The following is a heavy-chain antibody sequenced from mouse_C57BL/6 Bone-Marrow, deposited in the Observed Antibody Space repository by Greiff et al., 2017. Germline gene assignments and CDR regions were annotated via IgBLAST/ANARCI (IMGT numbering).Heavy chain of an antibody. D-gene: IGHD1-1*01. V-gene: IGHV1S56*01. CDR1: GYTFTSYD. J-gene: IGHJ1*03. CDR3: ARGDYGSSWRVYWYFDV. CDR2: IYPGDGDT. Sequence: QVQLKQSGPELVKPGASVKLSCKASGYTFTSYDINWVKQRPGQGLEWIGWIYPGDGDTNYNGKFKGKATLTADKSSSTAYMQLSSLTSEDSAVYFCARGDYGSSWRVYWYFDVWGTGTTVTVSS.